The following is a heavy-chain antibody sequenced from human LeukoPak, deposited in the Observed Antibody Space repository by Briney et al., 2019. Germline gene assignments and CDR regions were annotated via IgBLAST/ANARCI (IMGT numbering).Heavy chain of an antibody. V-gene: IGHV1-2*02. CDR3: AAVYRGTNNWYFDL. CDR2: INTNGGGT. J-gene: IGHJ2*01. CDR1: GSPFTAFY. D-gene: IGHD1-26*01. Sequence: ASVNVSCEASGSPFTAFYIHWVRQAPGRGLEWMGWINTNGGGTIYAQNFQDRVTMTSDPSISTVYMELSRLTSDDTAIYSCAAVYRGTNNWYFDLWGRGTLVTVSS.